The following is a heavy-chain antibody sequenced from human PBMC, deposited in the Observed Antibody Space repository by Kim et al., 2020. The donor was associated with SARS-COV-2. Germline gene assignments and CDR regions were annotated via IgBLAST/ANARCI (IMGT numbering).Heavy chain of an antibody. J-gene: IGHJ3*02. V-gene: IGHV5-51*01. CDR3: ARRCGWYAHDAFDI. D-gene: IGHD6-19*01. Sequence: SPSFQGQVTISADQSISTAYLQWSSLKASDTAMYYCARRCGWYAHDAFDIWGQGTMVTVSS.